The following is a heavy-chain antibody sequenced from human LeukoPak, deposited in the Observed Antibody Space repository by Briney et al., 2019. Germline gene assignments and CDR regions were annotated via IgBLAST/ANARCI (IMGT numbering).Heavy chain of an antibody. J-gene: IGHJ4*02. V-gene: IGHV3-9*01. CDR2: ISWNSGSI. CDR1: GFTFDDYA. D-gene: IGHD4-17*01. CDR3: AKGSTVTTGPFFY. Sequence: GGSLRLSCAASGFTFDDYAMHWVRQAPGKGLEWVSGISWNSGSIGYADSVKGRFTISRDNAKNSLYLQMNSLRAEDTALYYCAKGSTVTTGPFFYWGQGTLVTVSS.